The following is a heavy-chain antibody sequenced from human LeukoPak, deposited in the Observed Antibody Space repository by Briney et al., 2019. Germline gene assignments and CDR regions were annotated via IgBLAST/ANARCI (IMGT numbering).Heavy chain of an antibody. D-gene: IGHD2-2*01. CDR3: ARGTQWVDGMDV. CDR1: GYTLTELS. CDR2: FDPEDGET. J-gene: IGHJ6*02. V-gene: IGHV1-24*01. Sequence: ASVKVSCKVSGYTLTELSMHWVRQAPGKGLEWMGGFDPEDGETIYAQKFQGRVTMTEDTSTDTAYMELSSLRSEDTAVYYCARGTQWVDGMDVWGQGTTVTVSS.